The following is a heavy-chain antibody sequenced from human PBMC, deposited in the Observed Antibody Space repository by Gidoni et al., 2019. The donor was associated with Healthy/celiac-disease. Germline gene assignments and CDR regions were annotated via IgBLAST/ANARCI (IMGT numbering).Heavy chain of an antibody. CDR3: ARAEKGYCSGGSCYALDY. CDR1: GGSISSSNW. J-gene: IGHJ4*02. D-gene: IGHD2-15*01. V-gene: IGHV4-4*02. Sequence: QVQLQESGPGLVKPSGTLSLTCAVSGGSISSSNWWSWVRQPPGKGLEWIGEIYHSGSTNYNPSLKSRVTISVDKSKNQFSLKLSSVTAADTAVYYCARAEKGYCSGGSCYALDYWGQGTLVTVSS. CDR2: IYHSGST.